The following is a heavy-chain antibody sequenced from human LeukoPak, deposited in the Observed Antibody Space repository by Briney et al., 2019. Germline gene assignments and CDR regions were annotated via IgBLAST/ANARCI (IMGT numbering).Heavy chain of an antibody. CDR1: VYTFAAYI. D-gene: IGHD6-13*01. CDR3: ARVGFTSSWSNFDY. CDR2: INPSGGDT. J-gene: IGHJ4*02. V-gene: IGHV1-2*06. Sequence: GASVKLSCNASVYTFAAYIIHWVRQAPGQPLEWVGRINPSGGDTNYAQKFQGRVTMTGDTSISTAYMELSSLRSDDTAMYYCARVGFTSSWSNFDYWGQGTLVTVSS.